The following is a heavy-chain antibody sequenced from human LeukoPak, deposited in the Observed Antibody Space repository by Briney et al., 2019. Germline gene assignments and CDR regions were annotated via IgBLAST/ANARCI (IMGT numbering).Heavy chain of an antibody. CDR1: GFTFSSYG. CDR3: AKDLHVRGVMTPDY. J-gene: IGHJ4*02. D-gene: IGHD3-10*01. Sequence: PGGSLRLSCAASGFTFSSYGMHWVRQAPGKGLDWVAVISYDEYNKYYADSVEGRFTISRDNSKNTLYLQMNSLRHEGTAVYYCAKDLHVRGVMTPDYWGQGTLVTVSS. V-gene: IGHV3-30*18. CDR2: ISYDEYNK.